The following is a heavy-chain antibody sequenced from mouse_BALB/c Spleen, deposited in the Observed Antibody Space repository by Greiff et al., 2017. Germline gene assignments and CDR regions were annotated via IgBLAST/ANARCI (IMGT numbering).Heavy chain of an antibody. D-gene: IGHD2-1*01. J-gene: IGHJ3*01. CDR1: GFSLTSYG. CDR2: IWSGGST. Sequence: QVQLKESGPGLVQPSQSLSITCTVSGFSLTSYGVHWVRQSPGKGLEWLGVIWSGGSTDYNAAFISRLSISKDNSKSQVFFKMNSLQADDTAIYYCARNSRGNYEVWFAYWGQGTLVTVSA. CDR3: ARNSRGNYEVWFAY. V-gene: IGHV2-4-1*01.